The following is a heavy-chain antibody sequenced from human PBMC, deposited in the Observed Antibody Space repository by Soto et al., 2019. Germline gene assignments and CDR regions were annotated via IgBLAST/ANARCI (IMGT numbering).Heavy chain of an antibody. CDR3: ARDSSSYPLVY. D-gene: IGHD6-6*01. J-gene: IGHJ4*02. CDR1: GYTFTSYY. CDR2: INPSGGST. Sequence: ASVKISCKASGYTFTSYYMHWVRQAPGQGLEWMGIINPSGGSTSYAQKFQGRVTMTRDTSTSTVYMELSSLRSEDTAVYYCARDSSSYPLVYWGQGTLVTVSS. V-gene: IGHV1-46*01.